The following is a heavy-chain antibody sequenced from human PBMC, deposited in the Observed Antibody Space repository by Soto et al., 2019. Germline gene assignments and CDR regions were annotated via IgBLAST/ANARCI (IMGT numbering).Heavy chain of an antibody. CDR2: ISYDGSNE. Sequence: PGGSLRLSCAASGLTFSSYGMHWVRQAPGKGLEWVAHISYDGSNEHYVDSVKGRFTISRDNAKNSLYLQMNSLRAEDTAVYYCARDYSSYGPFDYWGQGTLVTVSS. CDR1: GLTFSSYG. J-gene: IGHJ4*02. D-gene: IGHD5-18*01. CDR3: ARDYSSYGPFDY. V-gene: IGHV3-30*03.